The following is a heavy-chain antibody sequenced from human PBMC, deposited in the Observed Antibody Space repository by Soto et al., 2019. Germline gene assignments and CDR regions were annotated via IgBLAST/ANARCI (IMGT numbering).Heavy chain of an antibody. CDR3: ARARYTYGSPYYGMDV. Sequence: QVQLVQSGAEVKKPGASVKVSCKASGYTFTSYPTHWVRQAPGQRLEWMGWIDAGNGNTKYSQKFRGRVTFTTDTSASTAYMDLISLRSEDTAVYYCARARYTYGSPYYGMDVWGQGTTVTVSS. CDR2: IDAGNGNT. V-gene: IGHV1-3*01. CDR1: GYTFTSYP. D-gene: IGHD5-18*01. J-gene: IGHJ6*02.